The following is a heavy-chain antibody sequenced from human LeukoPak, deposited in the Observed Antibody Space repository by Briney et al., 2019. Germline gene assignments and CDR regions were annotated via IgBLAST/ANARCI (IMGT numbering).Heavy chain of an antibody. CDR3: ARDHLSRDGYNAELGPEPGLFDY. D-gene: IGHD5-24*01. CDR1: GYTFTGYY. J-gene: IGHJ4*02. Sequence: GASVKVSCKASGYTFTGYYMHWVRQAPGQGLEWMGWINPNSGGTNYAQKFQGRVTMTRDTSISTAYMELSRLRSDDTAVYYCARDHLSRDGYNAELGPEPGLFDYWGQGTLVTVSS. CDR2: INPNSGGT. V-gene: IGHV1-2*02.